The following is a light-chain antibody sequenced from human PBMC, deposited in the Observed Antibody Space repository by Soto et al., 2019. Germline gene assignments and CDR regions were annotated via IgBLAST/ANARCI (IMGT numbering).Light chain of an antibody. V-gene: IGKV1-12*01. Sequence: DIQMTQSPSSVSASVGDRVTMTCRASQGINSWLAWYQQKPGKAPKLLIYAASNLQSGVPSRFSGSGSGTDFTLTISSLQPEDFATYYCQQASSFPWTFGQGTKVEIK. CDR3: QQASSFPWT. CDR2: AAS. CDR1: QGINSW. J-gene: IGKJ1*01.